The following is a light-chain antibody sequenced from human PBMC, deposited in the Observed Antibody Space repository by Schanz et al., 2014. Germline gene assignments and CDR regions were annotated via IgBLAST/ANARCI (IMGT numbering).Light chain of an antibody. CDR3: SSYATTNTLV. CDR1: SSDIGRYNY. Sequence: QSALTQPPSASGSPGQSVTISCTGTSSDIGRYNYVSWYQHHPGKAPKLLIYDVTKRPSGVPDRFSGSKSGNTASLTVSGLQAEDEADYYCSSYATTNTLVFGGGTKLTVL. J-gene: IGLJ2*01. V-gene: IGLV2-8*01. CDR2: DVT.